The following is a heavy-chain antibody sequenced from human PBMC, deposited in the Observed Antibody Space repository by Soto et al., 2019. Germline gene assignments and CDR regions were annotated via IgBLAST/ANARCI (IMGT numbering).Heavy chain of an antibody. Sequence: EVQLVESGGGLIQPGGSLRLSCAVSGFTVSNNYMSWVRQAPGKGLEGVSVIYSGGYTAYGDSVKGRFTISRDNSKNTLYLKKKSQKPQDSAVYFGATQGGGGGYWGQGTLVTVSS. J-gene: IGHJ4*02. CDR3: ATQGGGGGY. CDR2: IYSGGYT. CDR1: GFTVSNNY. V-gene: IGHV3-53*01. D-gene: IGHD3-16*01.